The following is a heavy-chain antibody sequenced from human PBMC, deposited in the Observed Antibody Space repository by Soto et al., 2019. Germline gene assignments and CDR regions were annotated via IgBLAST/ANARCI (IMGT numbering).Heavy chain of an antibody. CDR1: GFTFSSYS. D-gene: IGHD3-10*01. J-gene: IGHJ4*02. Sequence: EVQLVESGGGVVQPGGSLRLSCAASGFTFSSYSMNWVRQAPGKGLEWVSYISSSSSIIYYVDSVKGRFTISRDNAKNSLYLQMNDMRDEDTAVYCWARPSYYRDYAPYWGQGTLVTVSS. CDR3: ARPSYYRDYAPY. V-gene: IGHV3-48*02. CDR2: ISSSSSII.